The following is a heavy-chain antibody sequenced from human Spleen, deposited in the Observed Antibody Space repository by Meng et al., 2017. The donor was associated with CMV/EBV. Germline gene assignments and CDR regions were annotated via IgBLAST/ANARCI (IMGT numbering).Heavy chain of an antibody. Sequence: ASVKVSCKTSGYTFTNYGISWLRQAPGQGLEWMGWIDTYYGNTKSAQKLQGRVTMTADTSTNTASMELRSLISDDTAVYYCARDSPLRNFYWLLKMHSNYGMDVWGQGTTVTVSS. V-gene: IGHV1-18*01. CDR2: IDTYYGNT. CDR3: ARDSPLRNFYWLLKMHSNYGMDV. J-gene: IGHJ6*02. CDR1: GYTFTNYG. D-gene: IGHD3-9*01.